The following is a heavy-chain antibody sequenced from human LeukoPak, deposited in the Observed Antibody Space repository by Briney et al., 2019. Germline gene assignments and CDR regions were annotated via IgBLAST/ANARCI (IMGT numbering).Heavy chain of an antibody. V-gene: IGHV4-59*11. J-gene: IGHJ3*02. Sequence: SETLSLTCTVSGVSISSHNWSWIRPPPGKGLEWIGYIYCSGRTNYNPSLNSRITKSVDTSKNQFYLKLSSVTAADTAVYYCAKARGGSWAFDIWGQGTMVTVSS. CDR2: IYCSGRT. CDR3: AKARGGSWAFDI. D-gene: IGHD2-15*01. CDR1: GVSISSHN.